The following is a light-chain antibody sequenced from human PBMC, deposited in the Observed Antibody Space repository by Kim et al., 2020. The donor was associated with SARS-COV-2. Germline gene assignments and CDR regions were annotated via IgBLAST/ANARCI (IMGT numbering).Light chain of an antibody. CDR3: QSYDSSNLWV. J-gene: IGLJ3*02. V-gene: IGLV6-57*02. Sequence: LTQPHSVSESPGKTVTISCTGSSGSIASNYVQWYQQRPGSAPTTVIYEDNQRPSGVPERFSGSIDSSSNSASLTISGLKTEDEADYYCQSYDSSNLWVFGGGTQLTVL. CDR1: SGSIASNY. CDR2: EDN.